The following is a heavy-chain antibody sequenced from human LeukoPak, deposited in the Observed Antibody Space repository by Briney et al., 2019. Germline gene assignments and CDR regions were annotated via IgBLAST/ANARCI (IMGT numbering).Heavy chain of an antibody. Sequence: GGSLRLSCVASGFTFGTFWMTWVRQPPGKGLEWVANIKQDGSEKYYVDSVRSRFTISRDNPRNSVYLQMNSLRAEDTAVYYCARLHSVGSADPLDYWGLGTLVTVSS. J-gene: IGHJ4*02. CDR1: GFTFGTFW. CDR3: ARLHSVGSADPLDY. D-gene: IGHD3-10*01. CDR2: IKQDGSEK. V-gene: IGHV3-7*03.